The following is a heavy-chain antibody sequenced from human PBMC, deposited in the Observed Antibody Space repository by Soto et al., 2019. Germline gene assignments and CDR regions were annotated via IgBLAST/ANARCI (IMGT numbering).Heavy chain of an antibody. CDR3: ARERPDGARLDP. CDR2: IYHSGNT. V-gene: IGHV4-30-4*01. D-gene: IGHD6-6*01. Sequence: QVQLQESGPGLVKPSQTLSLSCTVSGGSISSGDYNWSWIRQPPGKGLEWIGYIYHSGNTYYNPSLKSRVTISVDTSKNQFSLKLSSVTAADTAVYNCARERPDGARLDPWGQGTLVTVSS. CDR1: GGSISSGDYN. J-gene: IGHJ5*02.